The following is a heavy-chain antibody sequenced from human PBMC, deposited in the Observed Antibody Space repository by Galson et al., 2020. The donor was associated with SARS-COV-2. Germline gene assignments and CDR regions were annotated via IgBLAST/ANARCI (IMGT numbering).Heavy chain of an antibody. CDR1: GGSFSGYY. V-gene: IGHV4-34*01. J-gene: IGHJ4*02. D-gene: IGHD4-17*01. CDR2: INPTGST. Sequence: SETLSLTCAVSGGSFSGYYWSWIRQPPGKGLEWIGEINPTGSTNYNPSLKSRVTISLDTPNNQVSLKLRSVTAADTAVYYCARDGYGDKSFDYWGQGTLVTVSS. CDR3: ARDGYGDKSFDY.